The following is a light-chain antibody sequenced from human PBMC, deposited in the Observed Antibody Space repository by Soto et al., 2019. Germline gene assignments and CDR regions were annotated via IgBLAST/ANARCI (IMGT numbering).Light chain of an antibody. J-gene: IGKJ1*01. V-gene: IGKV1-39*01. CDR3: QQNYRNTPWT. CDR1: QTISRY. CDR2: SAS. Sequence: DIKMNQSASSLSAKVGERVNVTCRASQTISRYVNWYQQKPGKAPTLLISSASSLERGVPSRFSGGGSGTTFTLTITGLQPEDFATYYCQQNYRNTPWTFGQVTKVDIK.